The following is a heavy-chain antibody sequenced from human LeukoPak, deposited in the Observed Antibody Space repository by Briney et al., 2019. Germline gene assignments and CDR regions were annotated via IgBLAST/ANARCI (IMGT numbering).Heavy chain of an antibody. V-gene: IGHV1-69*05. D-gene: IGHD3-16*02. CDR1: GGTFSSYA. J-gene: IGHJ3*02. Sequence: SVKVSCKASGGTFSSYAISWVRQAPGQGLEWMGGIIPIFGTANYAQKFQGRVTITTDESTSTAYMELSSLRSEDTAVYYCASLGELSYDAFDIWGQGTMVTVSS. CDR3: ASLGELSYDAFDI. CDR2: IIPIFGTA.